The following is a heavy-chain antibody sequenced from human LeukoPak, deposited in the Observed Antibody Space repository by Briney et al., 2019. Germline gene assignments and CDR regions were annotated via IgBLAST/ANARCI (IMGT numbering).Heavy chain of an antibody. CDR3: ARTPPNWGADY. J-gene: IGHJ4*02. CDR1: GYTFTNYD. D-gene: IGHD7-27*01. Sequence: GASVKVSCKPSGYTFTNYDINWVRQATGQGSEWMGWMSPNSGNTGYAQKFQGRVAMTMDTSIRTAYMELSSLRSEDTAVYYCARTPPNWGADYWGQGTLVTVSS. CDR2: MSPNSGNT. V-gene: IGHV1-8*01.